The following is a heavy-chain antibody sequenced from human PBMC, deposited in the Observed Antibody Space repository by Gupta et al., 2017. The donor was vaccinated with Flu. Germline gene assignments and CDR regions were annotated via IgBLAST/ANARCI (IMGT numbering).Heavy chain of an antibody. V-gene: IGHV3-23*01. CDR3: AKGGWTYPMDV. D-gene: IGHD1-26*01. CDR1: GLTFSHYA. CDR2: INSGGSST. J-gene: IGHJ6*02. Sequence: EVHLLESGGGLIQPGGSLRLYCAASGLTFSHYALNWVRQAPGKGLEWVSSINSGGSSTNYADSVKGRFTISRDNSKNTLYLQMNSLRAEDTAVYYCAKGGWTYPMDVWGQGTTVTVSS.